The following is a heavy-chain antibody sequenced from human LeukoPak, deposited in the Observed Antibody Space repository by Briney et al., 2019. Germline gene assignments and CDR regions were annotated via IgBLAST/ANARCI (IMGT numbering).Heavy chain of an antibody. CDR1: GYSISSGYY. V-gene: IGHV4-38-2*02. CDR2: INHSGST. D-gene: IGHD2/OR15-2a*01. Sequence: SETLSLTCTVSGYSISSGYYWGWIRQPPGKGLEWIGEINHSGSTNYNPSLKSRVTISVDTSKNQFSLKLSSVTAADTAVYYCARPPYYAGAFDIWGQGTMVTVSS. J-gene: IGHJ3*02. CDR3: ARPPYYAGAFDI.